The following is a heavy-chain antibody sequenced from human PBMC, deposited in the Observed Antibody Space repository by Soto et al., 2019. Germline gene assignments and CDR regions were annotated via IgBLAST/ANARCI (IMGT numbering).Heavy chain of an antibody. CDR3: ARDRTPNSSGWYNWFDP. CDR2: INPSGGST. CDR1: GYTFTSYG. Sequence: ASVKVSCKASGYTFTSYGISWVRQAPGQGLEWMGIINPSGGSTSYAQKFQGRVTMTRDTSTSTVYMELSSLRSEDTAVYYCARDRTPNSSGWYNWFDPWGQGTLVTVSS. J-gene: IGHJ5*02. V-gene: IGHV1-46*03. D-gene: IGHD6-19*01.